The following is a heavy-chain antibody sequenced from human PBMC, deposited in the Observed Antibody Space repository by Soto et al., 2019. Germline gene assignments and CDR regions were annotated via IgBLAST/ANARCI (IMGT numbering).Heavy chain of an antibody. J-gene: IGHJ6*03. CDR2: ISYDGSNK. CDR1: GFTFSSYC. D-gene: IGHD5-12*01. CDR3: VKEFRLGYADLYYYYYMDV. V-gene: IGHV3-30*18. Sequence: GGSLRLSCAASGFTFSSYCMHWVRQAPGKGLEWVAVISYDGSNKYYADSVKGRFTISRDNSKNTLYLQMNSLRAEDTAVYYCVKEFRLGYADLYYYYYMDVWGKGTTVTVSS.